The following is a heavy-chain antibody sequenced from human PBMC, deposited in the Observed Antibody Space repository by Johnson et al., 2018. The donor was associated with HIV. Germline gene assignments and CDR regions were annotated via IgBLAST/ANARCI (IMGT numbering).Heavy chain of an antibody. V-gene: IGHV3-20*04. CDR2: INWNGGST. J-gene: IGHJ3*02. Sequence: MLLVESGGGVVRPGGSLRLSCAASGFTFDDYGMSWVRQAPGKGLEWVSGINWNGGSTGYADSVKGRFTISRDNAKNSLYLQMNSLRAEDTAVYYCARDVPYSGYDENAFDIWGQGTMVTVSS. CDR1: GFTFDDYG. D-gene: IGHD5-12*01. CDR3: ARDVPYSGYDENAFDI.